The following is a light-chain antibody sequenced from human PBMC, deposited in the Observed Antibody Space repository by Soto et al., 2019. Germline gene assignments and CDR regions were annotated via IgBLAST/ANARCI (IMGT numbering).Light chain of an antibody. CDR1: SSVVGGYNY. CDR3: CSYAGNYFYV. CDR2: DVT. Sequence: QSVLTQPRSVSGSPGQSVAISCTGTSSVVGGYNYVSWYQQHPGKAPKLMIYDVTKRPSGVPDRFSGSKSGNTASLTISGLQAEDEADYYCCSYAGNYFYVFGTGTKVTVL. J-gene: IGLJ1*01. V-gene: IGLV2-11*01.